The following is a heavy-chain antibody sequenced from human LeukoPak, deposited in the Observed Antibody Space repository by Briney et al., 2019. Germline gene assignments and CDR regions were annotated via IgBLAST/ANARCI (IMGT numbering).Heavy chain of an antibody. V-gene: IGHV4-4*07. D-gene: IGHD3-3*01. CDR1: GGSISSYY. J-gene: IGHJ6*03. Sequence: SETLSLTCTVSGGSISSYYWSWIRQPAGKGLEWIGRIYTSGSTNYNPSLKSPVTMSVDTSKNQFSLKLSSVTAADTAVYYCARAVQYYDFWSGYYTGFYYYYYMDVWGKGTTVTVSS. CDR2: IYTSGST. CDR3: ARAVQYYDFWSGYYTGFYYYYYMDV.